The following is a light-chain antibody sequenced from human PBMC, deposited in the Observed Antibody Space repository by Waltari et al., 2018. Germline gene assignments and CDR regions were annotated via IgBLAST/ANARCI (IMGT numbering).Light chain of an antibody. J-gene: IGKJ5*01. V-gene: IGKV1-39*01. Sequence: DIQMTQSPSSLSAYVGDRVTITCRTGQIIDNFLNWYQQKPGKAPKLLIYFTSNLQSGVPSRFSGDGSGTTSTLTITSLQPEDFATDYCQQSYTVPTFGQGTRLEIK. CDR2: FTS. CDR1: QIIDNF. CDR3: QQSYTVPT.